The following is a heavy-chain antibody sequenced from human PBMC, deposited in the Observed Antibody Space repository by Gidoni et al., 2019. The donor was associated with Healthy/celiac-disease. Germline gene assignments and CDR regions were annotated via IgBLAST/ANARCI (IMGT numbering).Heavy chain of an antibody. D-gene: IGHD3-3*01. CDR3: AREHEWSSHAFDI. J-gene: IGHJ3*02. V-gene: IGHV4-38-2*02. CDR2: IYHSGST. CDR1: GYSISSGYY. Sequence: QVQLQESGPGLVKPSETLSLTCAVSGYSISSGYYWGWIRQPPGKGLEWIGSIYHSGSTYYNPSLKSRVTISVDTSKNQFSLKLSSVTAADTAVYYCAREHEWSSHAFDIWGQGTMVTVSS.